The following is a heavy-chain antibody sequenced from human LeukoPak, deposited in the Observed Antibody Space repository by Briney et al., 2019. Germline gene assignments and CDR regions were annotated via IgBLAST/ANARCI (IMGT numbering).Heavy chain of an antibody. CDR2: ISSSTNTI. J-gene: IGHJ3*02. CDR1: GFTFSSYS. V-gene: IGHV3-48*02. D-gene: IGHD4-23*01. Sequence: GGSLRLSCAASGFTFSSYSMNWVRQAPGKGLEWVLYISSSTNTIYYADSVKGRFTISRDNAKNSLFLQMNSLRDEDTAVYYCARGGYGANDDAFDIWGQGTMVTVSS. CDR3: ARGGYGANDDAFDI.